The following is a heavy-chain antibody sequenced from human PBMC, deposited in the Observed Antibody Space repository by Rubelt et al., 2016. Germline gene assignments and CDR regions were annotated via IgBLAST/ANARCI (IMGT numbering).Heavy chain of an antibody. Sequence: QVQLVQSGAEVKKPGSSVKISCKASGGTFSSYAISWVRQAPGQGLEWMGWIRTSDVNTNYAQKLQGRVTMTTDTATSTAYMELRSLRSDDTAMYFCARGYCSSANCLFNWFDPWGQGTLVTVSS. D-gene: IGHD2-2*01. J-gene: IGHJ5*02. CDR2: IRTSDVNT. CDR3: ARGYCSSANCLFNWFDP. CDR1: GGTFSSYA. V-gene: IGHV1-18*01.